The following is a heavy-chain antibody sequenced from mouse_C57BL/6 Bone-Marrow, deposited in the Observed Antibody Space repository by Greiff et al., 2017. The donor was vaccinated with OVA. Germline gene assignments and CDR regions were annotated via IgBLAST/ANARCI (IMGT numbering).Heavy chain of an antibody. J-gene: IGHJ4*01. V-gene: IGHV1-7*01. Sequence: VQLQQSGAELAKPGASVKLSCKASGYTFTSYWMHWVKQRPGQGLEWIGYINPSSGYTKYNQKFKDKATLTADKSSSTAYMQLSSLTYEDSAVYYCARARQIRLRAMDYWGQGTTVTVSS. CDR1: GYTFTSYW. D-gene: IGHD3-2*02. CDR2: INPSSGYT. CDR3: ARARQIRLRAMDY.